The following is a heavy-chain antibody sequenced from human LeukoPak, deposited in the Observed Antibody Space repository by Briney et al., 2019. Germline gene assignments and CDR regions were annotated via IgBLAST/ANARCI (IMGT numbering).Heavy chain of an antibody. D-gene: IGHD3-10*01. CDR2: IRSKANSYAT. J-gene: IGHJ4*02. CDR3: TSRPLLSYYGSGRTRSDY. CDR1: GFTFSGSA. Sequence: GGSLRLSCAASGFTFSGSAMHWVRQASGKGLEWVGRIRSKANSYATAYAASVKGRFTISRDDSKNTTYLQMNSLKTEDTAVYYCTSRPLLSYYGSGRTRSDYWGQGTLVTVSS. V-gene: IGHV3-73*01.